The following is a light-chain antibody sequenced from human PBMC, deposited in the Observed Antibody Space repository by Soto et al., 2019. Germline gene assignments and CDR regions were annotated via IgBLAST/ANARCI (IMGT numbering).Light chain of an antibody. V-gene: IGKV3-15*01. CDR3: QQYNNLAT. J-gene: IGKJ1*01. CDR1: QSVSSN. CDR2: GAS. Sequence: IVMTHSPATLSVSPGERATLSCRASQSVSSNLAWYQQKPGQAPRLLIYGASTRATGIPARFSGSGSGTGFRLNISSLQAEDFAVYYSQQYNNLATLGQGTKVDIK.